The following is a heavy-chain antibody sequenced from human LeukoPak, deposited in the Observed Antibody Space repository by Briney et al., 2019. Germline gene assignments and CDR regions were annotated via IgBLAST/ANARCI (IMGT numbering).Heavy chain of an antibody. Sequence: KPSETLSLTCTVSGGSISSYYWSWIRQPPGKGLEWIGYIYYSGSTNYNPSLKSRVTISVDTSKNQFSLKLSSVTAADTAVCYCARDLWFGEYYYYGMDVWGKGTTVTVSS. J-gene: IGHJ6*04. D-gene: IGHD3-10*01. CDR2: IYYSGST. V-gene: IGHV4-59*01. CDR3: ARDLWFGEYYYYGMDV. CDR1: GGSISSYY.